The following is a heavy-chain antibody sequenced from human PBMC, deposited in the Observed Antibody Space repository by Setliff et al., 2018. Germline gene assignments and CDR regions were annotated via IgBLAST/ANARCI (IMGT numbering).Heavy chain of an antibody. CDR1: GFTFSSYG. CDR3: AGPLTYFYDTSGKDV. D-gene: IGHD3-22*01. J-gene: IGHJ6*04. V-gene: IGHV3-48*01. CDR2: IRNDGATT. Sequence: GSLRLSCAASGFTFSSYGMHWVRQAPGKGLEWLSNIRNDGATTSYADSVKGRFTISRDNGKNSLFLRMSSLRAEDTAVYYCAGPLTYFYDTSGKDVWGKGTTVTVSS.